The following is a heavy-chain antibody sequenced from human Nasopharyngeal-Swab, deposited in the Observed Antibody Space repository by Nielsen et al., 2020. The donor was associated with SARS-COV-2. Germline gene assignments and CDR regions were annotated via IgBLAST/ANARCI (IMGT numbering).Heavy chain of an antibody. V-gene: IGHV3-30*18. D-gene: IGHD4-17*01. Sequence: GESLKISCAASGFTFSSSGMDWVRQAPGKGLEWVAVISYDGSNEYYGDSVKGRFTISRDNSKNTLYLQMTRLRVDDTAVYYCAKDVHGDYGGIDYWGQGILVTVSS. CDR1: GFTFSSSG. CDR3: AKDVHGDYGGIDY. CDR2: ISYDGSNE. J-gene: IGHJ4*02.